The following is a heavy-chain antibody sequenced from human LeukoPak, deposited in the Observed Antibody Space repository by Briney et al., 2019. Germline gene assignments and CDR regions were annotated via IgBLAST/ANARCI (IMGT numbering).Heavy chain of an antibody. CDR1: GFTFSSYA. CDR3: AKDPVYCGGDCYWDFDY. CDR2: ISGSGGST. Sequence: GRSLRLSCAASGFTFSSYAMHWVRQAPGKGLEWVSAISGSGGSTYYADSVKGRFTISRDNSKNTLYLQMNSLRAEDTAVYYCAKDPVYCGGDCYWDFDYWGQGTLVTVSS. V-gene: IGHV3-23*01. D-gene: IGHD2-21*02. J-gene: IGHJ4*02.